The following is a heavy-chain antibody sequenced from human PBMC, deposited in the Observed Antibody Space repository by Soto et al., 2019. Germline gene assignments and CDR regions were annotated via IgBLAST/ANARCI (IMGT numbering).Heavy chain of an antibody. V-gene: IGHV4-39*01. Sequence: PSETLSLTCTVSGGSISSSSYYWGWIRQPPGKGLEWIGSIYYSGSTYYNPSLKSRVTISVDTSKNQFSLKLSSVTAADTAVYYCARTWHSYGYFDYWGQGTLVTV. D-gene: IGHD5-18*01. CDR2: IYYSGST. CDR3: ARTWHSYGYFDY. J-gene: IGHJ4*02. CDR1: GGSISSSSYY.